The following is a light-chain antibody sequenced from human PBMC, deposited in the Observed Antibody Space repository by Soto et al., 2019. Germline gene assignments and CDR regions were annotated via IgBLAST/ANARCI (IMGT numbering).Light chain of an antibody. J-gene: IGKJ4*01. V-gene: IGKV1-33*01. CDR3: QQHDNLPLT. CDR1: QTISSW. Sequence: DIQMTQSPSTLSGSVGDRVTITCRASQTISSWLAWYQQKPGKAPKLLIYDASYLQPGVPSRFSGSGSGTHFTFTISSLQPEDISTYYCQQHDNLPLTFGGGTKVEIK. CDR2: DAS.